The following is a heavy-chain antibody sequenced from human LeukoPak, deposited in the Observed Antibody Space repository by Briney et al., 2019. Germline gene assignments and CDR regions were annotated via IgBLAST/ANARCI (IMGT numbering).Heavy chain of an antibody. CDR2: TSAYNGNT. D-gene: IGHD2-15*01. Sequence: ASVKVSCKASGYTFTSYGISWVRQAPGQGLEWMGWTSAYNGNTNYAQKLQGRVTMTTDTSTSTAYMELRSLRSDDTAVYYCARPGYCSGGSCYSDYYYGMDVWGQGTTVTVSS. J-gene: IGHJ6*02. CDR3: ARPGYCSGGSCYSDYYYGMDV. V-gene: IGHV1-18*01. CDR1: GYTFTSYG.